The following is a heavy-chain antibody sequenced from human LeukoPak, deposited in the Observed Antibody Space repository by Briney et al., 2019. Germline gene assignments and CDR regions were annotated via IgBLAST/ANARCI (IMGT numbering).Heavy chain of an antibody. CDR2: IKQDASEK. D-gene: IGHD6-19*01. CDR1: RFTFNSHW. J-gene: IGHJ4*02. V-gene: IGHV3-7*01. Sequence: SGGSLRLSCAASRFTFNSHWMSWVRQAPGKGLEWVANIKQDASEKYYVESVKGRFTISRDNAKNSLDLQMNSLRAEDTAVYYRARGGGWYATFTCFDYWGQGTLVTVSS. CDR3: ARGGGWYATFTCFDY.